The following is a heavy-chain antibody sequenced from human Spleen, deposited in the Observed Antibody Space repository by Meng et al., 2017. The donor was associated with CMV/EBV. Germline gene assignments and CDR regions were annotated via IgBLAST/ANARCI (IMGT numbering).Heavy chain of an antibody. CDR2: IYYGGST. V-gene: IGHV4-39*07. CDR1: GGSISSSYF. CDR3: ARAVATIGGYYYGMDV. Sequence: GSLRLSCTVSGGSISSSYFWGWIRQPLGKGLEWIGSIYYGGSTYYNPSLKSRVSISVDTSGNQVSLKLNSVTAADTAVYYCARAVATIGGYYYGMDVWGQGTTVTVSS. D-gene: IGHD5-12*01. J-gene: IGHJ6*02.